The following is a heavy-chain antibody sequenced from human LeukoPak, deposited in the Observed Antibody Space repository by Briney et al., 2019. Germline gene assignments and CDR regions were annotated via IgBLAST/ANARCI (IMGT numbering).Heavy chain of an antibody. Sequence: GGSLRLSCAASGFTFSSYWMLWVRQVPGKGLVWVSRISTDGSYTTYADSVKGRFTISRDTAKNTLYLQMNSLRVEDTAVYYCTRAGGSYSPLGSWGQGTLVTVSS. CDR1: GFTFSSYW. D-gene: IGHD1-26*01. V-gene: IGHV3-74*01. CDR3: TRAGGSYSPLGS. J-gene: IGHJ4*02. CDR2: ISTDGSYT.